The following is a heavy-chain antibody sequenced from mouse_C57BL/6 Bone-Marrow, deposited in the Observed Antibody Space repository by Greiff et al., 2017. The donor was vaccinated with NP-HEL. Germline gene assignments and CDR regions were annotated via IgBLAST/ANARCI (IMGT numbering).Heavy chain of an antibody. CDR3: ARGITTLVDTRYFDV. CDR1: GYTFTSYW. CDR2: IDPSDSYT. J-gene: IGHJ1*03. D-gene: IGHD1-1*01. Sequence: QVQLQQPGAELVMPGASVKLSCKASGYTFTSYWMHWVKQRPGQGLEWIGAIDPSDSYTNYNQKFKGKSTFTVAKSSSTAYIQLSRLTSEDAAVYYCARGITTLVDTRYFDVWGTGTTVTVSS. V-gene: IGHV1-69*01.